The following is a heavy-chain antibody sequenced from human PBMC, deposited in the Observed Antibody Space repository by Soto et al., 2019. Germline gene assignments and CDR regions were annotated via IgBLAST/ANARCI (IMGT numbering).Heavy chain of an antibody. Sequence: GGSLRLSCAASGFTFSDYYMSWIRQAPGKGLEWVSYINSSSTYTNYADSVKGRFTISRDNAKNSLYLQMNSLRAEDTAVYYCARIIASAGGRRYFDLWGRGTLVTVSS. D-gene: IGHD6-13*01. CDR1: GFTFSDYY. CDR2: INSSSTYT. CDR3: ARIIASAGGRRYFDL. J-gene: IGHJ2*01. V-gene: IGHV3-11*03.